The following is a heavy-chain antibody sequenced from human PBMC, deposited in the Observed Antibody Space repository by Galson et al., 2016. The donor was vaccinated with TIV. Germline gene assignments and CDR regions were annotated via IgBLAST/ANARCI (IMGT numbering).Heavy chain of an antibody. CDR1: GYTFTNYG. CDR3: ARLGYCSSMSCFQFDP. D-gene: IGHD2-2*01. V-gene: IGHV1-3*04. CDR2: VNTATGYT. Sequence: SVKVSCKASGYTFTNYGIHWMRQAPGQRLEWMGWVNTATGYTKYSQTFQDRITITRDTSASTAYMELSSLRSEDTATYYCARLGYCSSMSCFQFDPWGQGTLVSVSS. J-gene: IGHJ5*02.